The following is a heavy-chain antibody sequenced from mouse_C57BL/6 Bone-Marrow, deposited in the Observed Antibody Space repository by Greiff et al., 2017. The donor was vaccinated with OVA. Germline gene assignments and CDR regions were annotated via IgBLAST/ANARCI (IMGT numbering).Heavy chain of an antibody. D-gene: IGHD4-1*01. Sequence: QVQLQQSGPGLVQPSQSLSITCTVSGFSLTSYGVHWVRQSPGKGLEWLGVIWSGGSTDYNAAFISRPSISKDNSKSQVFFKMNSLQAEDTAIYYCARNLGPYYFDYWGQGTTLTVSS. V-gene: IGHV2-2*01. CDR1: GFSLTSYG. J-gene: IGHJ2*01. CDR3: ARNLGPYYFDY. CDR2: IWSGGST.